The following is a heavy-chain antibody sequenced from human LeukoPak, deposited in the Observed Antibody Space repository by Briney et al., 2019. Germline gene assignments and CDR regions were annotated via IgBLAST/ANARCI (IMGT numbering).Heavy chain of an antibody. J-gene: IGHJ4*02. V-gene: IGHV4-34*01. CDR3: AGLIVVVPAAIPS. CDR1: GGSFSGYY. CDR2: INHSGST. D-gene: IGHD2-2*02. Sequence: PSETLSLTCAVYGGSFSGYYWSWIRQPPGKGLERIGEINHSGSTNYNPSLKSRVTISVDTSKNQFSLKLSSVTAADTAVYYCAGLIVVVPAAIPSWGQGTLVTVSS.